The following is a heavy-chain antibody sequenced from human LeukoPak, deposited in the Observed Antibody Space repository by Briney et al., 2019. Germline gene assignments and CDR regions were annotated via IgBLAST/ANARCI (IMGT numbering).Heavy chain of an antibody. V-gene: IGHV3-64*01. J-gene: IGHJ4*02. CDR1: GFTFSSYA. Sequence: GGSLRLSCAGSGFTFSSYAMHWARQAPGKGLEYVSAISSNGGSTYYANSVKGRFTISRDNSKNTLYLQMGSLRAEDMAVYYCARVIGLTGYFDYWGQGTLVTVSS. CDR2: ISSNGGST. CDR3: ARVIGLTGYFDY. D-gene: IGHD3-9*01.